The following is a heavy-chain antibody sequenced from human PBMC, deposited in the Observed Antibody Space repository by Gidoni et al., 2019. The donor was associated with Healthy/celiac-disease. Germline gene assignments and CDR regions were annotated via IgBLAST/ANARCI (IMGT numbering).Heavy chain of an antibody. D-gene: IGHD6-25*01. V-gene: IGHV1-69*01. Sequence: EVKKPGSSVKVSCKASGGTFSSYAISWVRQAPGQGLEWMGGIIPIFGTANYAQKFQGRVTITADESTSTAYMELSSLRSEDTAVYYCAREVLRHLHSGSGYYMDVWGKGTTVTVSS. CDR2: IIPIFGTA. CDR1: GGTFSSYA. CDR3: AREVLRHLHSGSGYYMDV. J-gene: IGHJ6*03.